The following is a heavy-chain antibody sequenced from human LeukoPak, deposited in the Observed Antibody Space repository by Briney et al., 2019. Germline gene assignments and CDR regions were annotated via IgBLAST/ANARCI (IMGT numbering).Heavy chain of an antibody. Sequence: GGSLRLSCAASGFTFSSFAMSWVRQAPGKGLEWVSLVSSSGGRTYYTDSVKGRFTISRDNSKNTLYLQMNTLRAGDTAVYYCARASSSDSDVLDWFDPWGQGTLVTVSS. CDR1: GFTFSSFA. CDR2: VSSSGGRT. V-gene: IGHV3-23*01. J-gene: IGHJ5*02. CDR3: ARASSSDSDVLDWFDP. D-gene: IGHD6-13*01.